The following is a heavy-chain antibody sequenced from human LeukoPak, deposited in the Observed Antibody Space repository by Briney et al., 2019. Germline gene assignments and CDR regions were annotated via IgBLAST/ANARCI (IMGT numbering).Heavy chain of an antibody. CDR1: GGSISSYY. Sequence: SETLSLTCTVSGGSISSYYWSWIRQPPGKGLEWIGYIYYSGSTNYNPSLKSRVTISVDTSKNQFSLKLSSVTAADTAVYYCARDRLLAAAGYNWFDPWGQGTLVTVSS. D-gene: IGHD6-13*01. CDR2: IYYSGST. J-gene: IGHJ5*02. V-gene: IGHV4-59*01. CDR3: ARDRLLAAAGYNWFDP.